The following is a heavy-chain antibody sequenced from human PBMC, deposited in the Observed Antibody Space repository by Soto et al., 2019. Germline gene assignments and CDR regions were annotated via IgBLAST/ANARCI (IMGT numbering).Heavy chain of an antibody. D-gene: IGHD2-8*01. Sequence: AGESLKISCKGSGYSFPSYWIGWVRQMPGKGREWMGIVYPGDSDTRYSPSFQGQVTISADKSISTAYLQWSSLEASDTAMYYCARLSGCNNGVCYKFDYWGQRSMVSVSS. CDR1: GYSFPSYW. V-gene: IGHV5-51*01. CDR3: ARLSGCNNGVCYKFDY. CDR2: VYPGDSDT. J-gene: IGHJ4*02.